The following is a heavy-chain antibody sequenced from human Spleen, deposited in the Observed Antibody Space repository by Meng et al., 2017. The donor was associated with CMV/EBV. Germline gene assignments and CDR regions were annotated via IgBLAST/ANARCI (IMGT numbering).Heavy chain of an antibody. J-gene: IGHJ6*02. D-gene: IGHD5-12*01. V-gene: IGHV1-2*02. Sequence: ASVKVSCKASGYRFTDYYLHWVRQAPGQGLEWMGWITPNSGGTNYAQKFQGRVTMTRDTSISTAYMELSRLRSDDTAVYYCARDLGEDRGYSGYDYYYYGMDVWGQGTTVTVSS. CDR3: ARDLGEDRGYSGYDYYYYGMDV. CDR2: ITPNSGGT. CDR1: GYRFTDYY.